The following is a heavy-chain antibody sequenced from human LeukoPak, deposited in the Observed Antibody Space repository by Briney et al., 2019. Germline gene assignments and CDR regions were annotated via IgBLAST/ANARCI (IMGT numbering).Heavy chain of an antibody. Sequence: PGGSLRLSCAASGFTFSSYEVNWVRQAPGKGLEWVSYISSSGSSIYYADSVKGRFTISRDNAKNSLYLQMNSLRAEDTAVYYCARDGRGLGNYFDYWGQGTLVTVSS. D-gene: IGHD3-10*01. CDR1: GFTFSSYE. CDR3: ARDGRGLGNYFDY. CDR2: ISSSGSSI. V-gene: IGHV3-48*03. J-gene: IGHJ4*02.